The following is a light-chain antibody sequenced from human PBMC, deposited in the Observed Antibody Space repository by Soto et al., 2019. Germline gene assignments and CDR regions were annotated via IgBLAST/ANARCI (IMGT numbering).Light chain of an antibody. CDR3: QQSYGSPQT. CDR1: QSISNH. J-gene: IGKJ1*01. CDR2: AAS. Sequence: IQLTQTPSSLSASVEDRVIISCRASQSISNHLNWYQQKPGKAPKLLIFAASSLQSGVPSRFSGSRSGPDFTLTISSLQPEDFTTYYCQQSYGSPQTFGQGTKVDVK. V-gene: IGKV1-39*01.